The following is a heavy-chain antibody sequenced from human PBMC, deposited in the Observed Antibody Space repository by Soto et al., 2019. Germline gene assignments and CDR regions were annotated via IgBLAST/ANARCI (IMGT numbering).Heavy chain of an antibody. D-gene: IGHD3-16*01. CDR3: ARGGAYYFDS. V-gene: IGHV4-4*07. CDR1: GASITNFY. Sequence: SETLSLTCPVSGASITNFYWSWIRQSAMKGLEWIGRIYTRGTTDYNPSLKSRVTVSIDTSKNQVSLTLTSVTAADTAVYYCARGGAYYFDSWGQGILVTVSS. J-gene: IGHJ4*02. CDR2: IYTRGTT.